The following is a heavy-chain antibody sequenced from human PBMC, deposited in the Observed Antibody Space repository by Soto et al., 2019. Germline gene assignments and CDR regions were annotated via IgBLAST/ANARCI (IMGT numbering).Heavy chain of an antibody. J-gene: IGHJ6*02. CDR3: ARDIMGTNYYYYGMDV. Sequence: SETLSLTCTVSGGSISSSSYYWSWIRQPPGKGLEWIGYIYYSGSTNYNPSLKSRVTIPVDTSKNQFSLKLSSVTAADTAVYYCARDIMGTNYYYYGMDVWGQGTTVTVPS. V-gene: IGHV4-61*01. CDR2: IYYSGST. CDR1: GGSISSSSYY. D-gene: IGHD2-8*01.